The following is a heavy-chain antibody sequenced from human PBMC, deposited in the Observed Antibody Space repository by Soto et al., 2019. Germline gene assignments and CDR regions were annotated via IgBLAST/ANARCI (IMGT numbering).Heavy chain of an antibody. CDR2: ISWNSGSI. Sequence: DVQLVESGGGLVQPGRSLRLSCAASGFTFDDYAMHWVRQAPGKGLEWVSGISWNSGSIGYADSVKGRFTISRDNAKNSLYLQMNSLRAEDTALYYCAKDMSCSGSSCYDYAFDIWGQGTMVTVSS. V-gene: IGHV3-9*01. CDR1: GFTFDDYA. CDR3: AKDMSCSGSSCYDYAFDI. D-gene: IGHD2-15*01. J-gene: IGHJ3*02.